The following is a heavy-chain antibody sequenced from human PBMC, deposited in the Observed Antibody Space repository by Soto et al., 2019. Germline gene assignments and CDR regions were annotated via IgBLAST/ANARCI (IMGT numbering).Heavy chain of an antibody. J-gene: IGHJ6*03. CDR1: GFTFSSYG. V-gene: IGHV3-33*01. CDR3: ARGSGNYYYYMDV. CDR2: IWYDGSNS. Sequence: VQLVESGGGVVQPGRSLRLSCAASGFTFSSYGMHWVRQAPGKGLEWVAVIWYDGSNSYFADSVKGRFTISRDNSKNTLYLQMNSLRAEDTAVYYCARGSGNYYYYMDVWGKGTTVTVSS.